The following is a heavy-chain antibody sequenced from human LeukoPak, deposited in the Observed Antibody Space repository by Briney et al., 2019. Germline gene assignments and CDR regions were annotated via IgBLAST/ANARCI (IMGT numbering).Heavy chain of an antibody. V-gene: IGHV4-34*01. CDR1: GGSFSGYY. J-gene: IGHJ4*02. CDR3: ARHLTYYDFWSGYSYHFDY. CDR2: INHSGST. D-gene: IGHD3-3*01. Sequence: PSETLSLTCAVYGGSFSGYYWSWIRQPPGKGLEWIGEINHSGSTNYNPSLKSRVTISVDTSKNQFSLKLSSVTAADTAVYYCARHLTYYDFWSGYSYHFDYWGQGTLVTVSS.